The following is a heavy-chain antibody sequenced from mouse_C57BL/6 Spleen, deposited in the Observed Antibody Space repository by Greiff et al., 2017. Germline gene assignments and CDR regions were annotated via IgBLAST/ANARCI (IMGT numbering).Heavy chain of an antibody. CDR3: AKKRGYDAVYAMDY. CDR2: IWRGGST. Sequence: VKLVESGPGLVQPSQSLSITYTVSGFSLTSYGVHWVRQSPGKGLEWLGVIWRGGSTDYNAAFMSRLSITKDNSKSQVFFKMNSLQADDTAIYYCAKKRGYDAVYAMDYWGQGTSVTVSS. CDR1: GFSLTSYG. J-gene: IGHJ4*01. V-gene: IGHV2-5*01. D-gene: IGHD2-14*01.